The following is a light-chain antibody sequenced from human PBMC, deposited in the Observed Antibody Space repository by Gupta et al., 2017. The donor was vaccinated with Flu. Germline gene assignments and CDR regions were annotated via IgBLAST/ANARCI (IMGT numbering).Light chain of an antibody. CDR2: DVS. Sequence: HSAVTPPRSVPGSPAHSVTISCTGTSRDVGGYNYVSWYQQHPGKAPKLMIDDVSKRPSGVPDRFSGSKSGNTASLTISGLQTEDEADYYCCSYAGRDRTVFGGGTTLTVL. CDR1: SRDVGGYNY. J-gene: IGLJ3*02. CDR3: CSYAGRDRTV. V-gene: IGLV2-11*01.